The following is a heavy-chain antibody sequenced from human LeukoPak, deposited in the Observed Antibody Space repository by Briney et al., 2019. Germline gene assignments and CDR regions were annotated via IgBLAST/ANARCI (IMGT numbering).Heavy chain of an antibody. CDR1: GGSISSSSYY. CDR3: ARHRLYGDYPHAFDI. J-gene: IGHJ3*02. V-gene: IGHV4-39*01. D-gene: IGHD4-17*01. CDR2: IYYSGST. Sequence: SGTLSLTCAVSGGSISSSSYYWGWIRQPPGKGLEWIGSIYYSGSTYYNPSLKSRVTISVDTSKNQFTLKLSSVTATDTAVYYCARHRLYGDYPHAFDIWGQGTMVTVSS.